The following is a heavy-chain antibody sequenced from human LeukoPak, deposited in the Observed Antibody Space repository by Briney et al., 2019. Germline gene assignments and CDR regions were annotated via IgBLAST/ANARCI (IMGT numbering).Heavy chain of an antibody. Sequence: SETLSLTCTVSGGSISSYYWSWIRQPPRKGLEWIGYIYYSGSTNYNPSLKSRVTISVDTSKNQFSLKLSSVTAAHTAVYYCARRGYSSGWYWFDPWGQGTLVTVSS. CDR3: ARRGYSSGWYWFDP. D-gene: IGHD6-19*01. CDR2: IYYSGST. V-gene: IGHV4-59*08. J-gene: IGHJ5*02. CDR1: GGSISSYY.